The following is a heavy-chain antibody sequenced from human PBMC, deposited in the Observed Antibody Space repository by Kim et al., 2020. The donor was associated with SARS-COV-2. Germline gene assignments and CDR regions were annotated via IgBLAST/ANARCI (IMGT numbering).Heavy chain of an antibody. V-gene: IGHV3-73*01. Sequence: GGSLRLSCAASDFTFSDSAMHWVRQASGKGLEWVCRIRSKSNSYATAYAASVKGRFTISRDDSKHSAYLQMNSLKTEDTAVYYCNRVPGRTPAFWDAFD. CDR2: IRSKSNSYAT. CDR1: DFTFSDSA. CDR3: NRVPGRTPAFWDAFD. D-gene: IGHD1-1*01. J-gene: IGHJ3*02.